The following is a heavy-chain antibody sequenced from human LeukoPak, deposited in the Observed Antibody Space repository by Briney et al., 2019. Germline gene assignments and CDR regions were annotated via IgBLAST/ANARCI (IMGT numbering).Heavy chain of an antibody. CDR3: ARVYSGYFDY. J-gene: IGHJ4*02. CDR2: ISPSNDST. D-gene: IGHD5-12*01. Sequence: AASVKVSCKASGNTFTTYYIYWVRRAPGQGLEWMGIISPSNDSTIYAQKFQGRVTMTRDTSTSTVYMELSTLRSEDTAVYYCARVYSGYFDYWGQGTLVTVSS. V-gene: IGHV1-46*01. CDR1: GNTFTTYY.